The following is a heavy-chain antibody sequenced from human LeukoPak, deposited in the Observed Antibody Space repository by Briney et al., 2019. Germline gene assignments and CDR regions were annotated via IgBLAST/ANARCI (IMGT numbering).Heavy chain of an antibody. CDR3: ARDGDIVVVPAYYMDV. D-gene: IGHD2-2*01. J-gene: IGHJ6*03. V-gene: IGHV3-11*04. CDR1: GFTFSDYY. CDR2: ISSSGSTI. Sequence: GGSLRLSCAASGFTFSDYYMRWIRQAPGKGLEWVSYISSSGSTIYYADSVKGRFTISRDNAKNSLYLQMNSLRAEDTAVYYCARDGDIVVVPAYYMDVWGKGTTVTVSS.